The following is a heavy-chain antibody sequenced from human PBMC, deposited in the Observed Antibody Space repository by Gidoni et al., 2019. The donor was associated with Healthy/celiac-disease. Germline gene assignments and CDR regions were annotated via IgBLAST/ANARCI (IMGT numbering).Heavy chain of an antibody. CDR3: ARPVVAMGNAFDI. V-gene: IGHV4-39*07. J-gene: IGHJ3*02. CDR2: TYYSGST. Sequence: QLQLQESGPGLLKPSETLSLTCTVSGGSISSSSYYWGWIRQPPGKGLEWIGSTYYSGSTYYNPSLKSRVTISVDTSKNQFSLKLSSVTAADTAVYYCARPVVAMGNAFDIWGQGTMVTVSS. D-gene: IGHD2-21*01. CDR1: GGSISSSSYY.